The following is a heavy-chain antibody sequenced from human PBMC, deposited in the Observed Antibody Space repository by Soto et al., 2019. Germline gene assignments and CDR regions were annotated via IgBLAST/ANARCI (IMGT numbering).Heavy chain of an antibody. CDR2: ISAYNGNT. J-gene: IGHJ5*02. CDR3: ARDPRYYYGSGSYFSTNNWFDP. Sequence: ASVKVSCKASGYTFTSYGISWVRQAPGQGLEWMGWISAYNGNTNYAQKLQGRVTMTTDTSTSTAYMELRSLRSDDTAVYYCARDPRYYYGSGSYFSTNNWFDPWGQGTLVTVSS. D-gene: IGHD3-10*01. V-gene: IGHV1-18*01. CDR1: GYTFTSYG.